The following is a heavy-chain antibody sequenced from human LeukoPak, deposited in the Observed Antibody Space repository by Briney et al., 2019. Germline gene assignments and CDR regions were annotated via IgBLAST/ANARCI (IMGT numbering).Heavy chain of an antibody. CDR3: ATPAHRGDYGAFWDY. V-gene: IGHV1-46*01. D-gene: IGHD4-17*01. J-gene: IGHJ4*02. Sequence: ASVKVSCKASGYTFTSYYMHWVRQAPGQGLEWMGIINPSGGSTSYAQKFQGRVTMTEDTSTDTAYMELSSLRSEDTAVYYCATPAHRGDYGAFWDYWGQGTLVTVSS. CDR1: GYTFTSYY. CDR2: INPSGGST.